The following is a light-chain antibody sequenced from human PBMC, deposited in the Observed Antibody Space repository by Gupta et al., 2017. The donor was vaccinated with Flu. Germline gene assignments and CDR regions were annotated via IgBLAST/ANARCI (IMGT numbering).Light chain of an antibody. V-gene: IGKV3-11*01. J-gene: IGKJ4*01. CDR1: QSIDTQ. Sequence: PDILSLSPGGGVTLSCRASQSIDTQLAWYQQKPGQAPRLLIHDVSNRATGIPARFSGGGSGTDFTLTISRLEAGDSAFYHCQQRVSCPITFGGGTKVEIK. CDR2: DVS. CDR3: QQRVSCPIT.